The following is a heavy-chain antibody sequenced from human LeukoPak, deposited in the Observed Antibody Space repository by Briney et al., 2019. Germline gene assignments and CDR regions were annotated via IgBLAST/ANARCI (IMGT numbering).Heavy chain of an antibody. V-gene: IGHV3-23*01. J-gene: IGHJ4*02. Sequence: GGSLRLSCAASGFTFSSYAMSWVRQAPGKGLEWVSAISGSGGSTYYADSVKGRFTISRDNSKNTLYLQMNSLRAEDTAVYFCAKVKWKLIGYFDYWGQGTLVTVSS. D-gene: IGHD1-20*01. CDR1: GFTFSSYA. CDR3: AKVKWKLIGYFDY. CDR2: ISGSGGST.